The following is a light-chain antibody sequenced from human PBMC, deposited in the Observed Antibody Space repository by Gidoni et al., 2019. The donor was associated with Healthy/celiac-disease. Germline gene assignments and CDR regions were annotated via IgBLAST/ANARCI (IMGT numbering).Light chain of an antibody. J-gene: IGLJ2*01. Sequence: QSVLTQPTSASGNPGQRVTIACSGSSSNIGSNYVYWYQQLPGTPPKLLIYRNNQRPSGVPDRFSGSKSGTSASLAISGLRSEDEADYYCAAWDDSLSGPVFGGGTKLTVL. V-gene: IGLV1-47*01. CDR1: SSNIGSNY. CDR2: RNN. CDR3: AAWDDSLSGPV.